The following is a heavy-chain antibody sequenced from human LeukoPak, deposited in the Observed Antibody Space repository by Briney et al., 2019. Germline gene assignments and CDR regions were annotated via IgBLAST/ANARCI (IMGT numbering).Heavy chain of an antibody. D-gene: IGHD1-1*01. CDR1: GFTFSSYG. V-gene: IGHV3-33*01. CDR2: IWYDGNNK. J-gene: IGHJ4*02. CDR3: ARDPKLERYFDY. Sequence: AGGSLRLSCAASGFTFSSYGMHWVRQAPGKGLEWVAVIWYDGNNKYYADSVKGRFTISRDNAKNSLYLQMNSLRAEDTAVYYCARDPKLERYFDYWGQGTLVTVSS.